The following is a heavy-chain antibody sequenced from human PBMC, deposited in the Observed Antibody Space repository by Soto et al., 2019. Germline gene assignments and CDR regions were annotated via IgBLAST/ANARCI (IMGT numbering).Heavy chain of an antibody. CDR3: ASDYDSKRQRDY. CDR1: GGSISSSNW. J-gene: IGHJ4*02. D-gene: IGHD3-22*01. CDR2: IYHSGST. Sequence: KPSETLSLTCAVSGGSISSSNWWSWVRQPPGKGLEWIGEIYHSGSTNYNPSLKSRVTISVDKSKNQFSLKPSSVTAADTAVYYCASDYDSKRQRDYWGQGTLVTVSS. V-gene: IGHV4-4*02.